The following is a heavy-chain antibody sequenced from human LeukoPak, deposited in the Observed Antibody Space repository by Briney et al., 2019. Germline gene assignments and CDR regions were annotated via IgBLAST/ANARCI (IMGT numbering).Heavy chain of an antibody. CDR2: LSDSGVNT. D-gene: IGHD5-24*01. V-gene: IGHV3-23*01. J-gene: IGHJ4*02. Sequence: GGSLRLSCAASEFTFPSYAMSWVRQAPGRGLEWVSGLSDSGVNTYYTDSVKGRFTISRDNSKNTLYLQMNSLRPEDAAVYYCAKGHFPLRDGYNFPDFDYWGQGTLVTVSS. CDR1: EFTFPSYA. CDR3: AKGHFPLRDGYNFPDFDY.